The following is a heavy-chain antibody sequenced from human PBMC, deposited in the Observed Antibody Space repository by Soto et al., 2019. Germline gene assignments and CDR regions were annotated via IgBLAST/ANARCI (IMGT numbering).Heavy chain of an antibody. D-gene: IGHD3-22*01. Sequence: PSETLSLTCAVYGGSFSGYYWSWIRQPPGKGLEWIGEINHSGSTNYNPSLKSRVTISVDTSKNQFSLKLSSVTAADTAVYYCARGRLLFTYYYYSSGYRYYFAYWGQGTLVTVSS. V-gene: IGHV4-34*01. J-gene: IGHJ4*02. CDR2: INHSGST. CDR1: GGSFSGYY. CDR3: ARGRLLFTYYYYSSGYRYYFAY.